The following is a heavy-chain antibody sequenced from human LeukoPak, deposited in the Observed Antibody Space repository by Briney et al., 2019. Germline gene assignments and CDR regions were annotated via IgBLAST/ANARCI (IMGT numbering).Heavy chain of an antibody. CDR2: IYYSGST. CDR3: ARYDLCSSTSCYGGRYYFDY. CDR1: GGSISSSSYY. J-gene: IGHJ4*02. Sequence: SETLSLTCTVSGGSISSSSYYWGWIRQPPGKGLEWIGSIYYSGSTYYNPSLKSRVTISVDTSKNQFSLKLSSVTAADTAVYYCARYDLCSSTSCYGGRYYFDYWGQGTLVTVSS. V-gene: IGHV4-39*01. D-gene: IGHD2-2*01.